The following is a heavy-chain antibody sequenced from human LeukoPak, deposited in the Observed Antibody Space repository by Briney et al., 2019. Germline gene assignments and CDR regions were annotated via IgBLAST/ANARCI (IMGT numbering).Heavy chain of an antibody. J-gene: IGHJ4*02. CDR1: GFTFSTFT. D-gene: IGHD5-12*01. V-gene: IGHV3-64*01. Sequence: GGSLRLSCAASGFTFSTFTIHWVRQAPGKGLEYVSTISTNGGFTSYANSVKGRFTISRDNSKNTLYLQMNSLRAEDTAVYYCAKFSGGYDYFDYWGQGTLVTVSS. CDR2: ISTNGGFT. CDR3: AKFSGGYDYFDY.